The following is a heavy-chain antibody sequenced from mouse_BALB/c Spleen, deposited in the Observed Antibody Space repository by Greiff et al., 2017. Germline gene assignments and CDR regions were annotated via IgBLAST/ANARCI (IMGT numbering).Heavy chain of an antibody. V-gene: IGHV14-3*02. CDR2: IDPANGNT. Sequence: LVESGAELVKPGASVKLSCTASGFNIKDTYMHWVKQRPEQGLEWIGRIDPANGNTKYDPKFQGKATITADTSSNTAYLQLSSLTSEDTAVYYCAREATWFAYWGQGTLVTVSA. J-gene: IGHJ3*01. CDR1: GFNIKDTY. D-gene: IGHD3-2*02. CDR3: AREATWFAY.